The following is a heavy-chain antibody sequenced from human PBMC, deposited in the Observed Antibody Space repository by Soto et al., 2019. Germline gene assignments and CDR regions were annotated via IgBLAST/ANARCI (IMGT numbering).Heavy chain of an antibody. D-gene: IGHD3-22*01. V-gene: IGHV3-11*01. CDR2: ISSSGSTI. Sequence: PGGSLKLSCAASGVTFSDYYMSWIRQAPGQGLEWVSYISSSGSTIYYADSVKGRFTISRDNAKNSLYLQMNSLRAEDTAVYYCARSHLYYDSSGYPDYWGQGTLVTVSS. CDR1: GVTFSDYY. J-gene: IGHJ4*02. CDR3: ARSHLYYDSSGYPDY.